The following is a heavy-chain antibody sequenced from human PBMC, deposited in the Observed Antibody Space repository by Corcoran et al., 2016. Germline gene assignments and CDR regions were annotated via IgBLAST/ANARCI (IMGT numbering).Heavy chain of an antibody. D-gene: IGHD2-15*01. J-gene: IGHJ4*02. CDR2: IYYSGST. CDR1: GGSISSSSYY. CDR3: ARDHCSGGGCHWDFDY. V-gene: IGHV4-39*07. Sequence: QLQLQESGPGLVKPSETLSLTCTVSGGSISSSSYYWGWIRQPPGKGLEWIGSIYYSGSTYHNPSLKSRVTISLDTSKNQFSLRLSSVTAADAAVYYCARDHCSGGGCHWDFDYWGQGTLVTVSS.